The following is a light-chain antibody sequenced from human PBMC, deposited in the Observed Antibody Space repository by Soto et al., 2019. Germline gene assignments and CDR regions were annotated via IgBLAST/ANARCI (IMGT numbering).Light chain of an antibody. CDR3: GTRDSLSDDWV. CDR2: EVS. CDR1: SSDVGGYNY. J-gene: IGLJ3*02. Sequence: QSALTQPASVSGSPGQSITISCTGTSSDVGGYNYVSWYQQHPGKAPKLMIYEVSNRPSGVSNRFSGSKSGNTASLTISGLQAEDEADYYCGTRDSLSDDWVFGGGTKLTVL. V-gene: IGLV2-14*01.